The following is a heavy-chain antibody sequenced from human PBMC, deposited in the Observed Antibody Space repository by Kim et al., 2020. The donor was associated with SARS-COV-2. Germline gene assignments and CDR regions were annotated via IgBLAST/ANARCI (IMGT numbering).Heavy chain of an antibody. CDR3: VRGIHKWLGVDV. V-gene: IGHV3-13*04. D-gene: IGHD5-18*01. J-gene: IGHJ6*02. CDR2: IGTAGET. CDR1: GFTFGGHA. Sequence: GGSLRLSCAASGFTFGGHAMHWVRQGSGKGLEWVSAIGTAGETFYSDSVKGRFIISRENGRNSLFLRMDSLIVGDTAVYYCVRGIHKWLGVDVWGRGTAVTVPS.